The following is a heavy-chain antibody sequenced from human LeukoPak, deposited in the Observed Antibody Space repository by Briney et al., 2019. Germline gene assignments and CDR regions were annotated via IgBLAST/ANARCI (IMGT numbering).Heavy chain of an antibody. CDR1: GGSFSGYY. Sequence: SETLSLTCAVYGGSFSGYYWSWIRQPPGKGPEWIGEINHSGRTNYNPSLKSRVTISVDTSKNQFSLKLSSVTAADTAVYYCARGSYGSGSYCNDEEVPPYYYGMDVWGKGTAVTVSS. CDR2: INHSGRT. J-gene: IGHJ6*04. V-gene: IGHV4-34*01. CDR3: ARGSYGSGSYCNDEEVPPYYYGMDV. D-gene: IGHD3-10*01.